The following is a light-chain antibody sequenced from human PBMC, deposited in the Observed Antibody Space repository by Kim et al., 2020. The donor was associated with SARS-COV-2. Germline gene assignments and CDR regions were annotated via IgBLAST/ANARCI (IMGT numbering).Light chain of an antibody. CDR3: QQYNSWAFT. Sequence: ASVGDRVTITCRASQSISSWLAWYQQKPGKAPKLLIYKASSLESGVPSRFSGSGSGTEFTLTISSLQPDDFATYYCQQYNSWAFTFGPGTKVDIK. CDR1: QSISSW. V-gene: IGKV1-5*03. CDR2: KAS. J-gene: IGKJ3*01.